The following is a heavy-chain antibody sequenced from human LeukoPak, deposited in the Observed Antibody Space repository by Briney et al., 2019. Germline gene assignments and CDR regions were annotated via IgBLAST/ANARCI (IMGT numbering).Heavy chain of an antibody. CDR2: ISGSDNNT. D-gene: IGHD1-7*01. V-gene: IGHV3-23*01. J-gene: IGHJ4*02. Sequence: GGSLRLSCAASGFTFSSYAMSWVRQAPGKGLEWVSGISGSDNNTYYPDSVKGRFTISRDNSKNTLYLQMNSLRAEDTAVYYCAKDPLNYEGGFEYWGQGTLVTVSS. CDR1: GFTFSSYA. CDR3: AKDPLNYEGGFEY.